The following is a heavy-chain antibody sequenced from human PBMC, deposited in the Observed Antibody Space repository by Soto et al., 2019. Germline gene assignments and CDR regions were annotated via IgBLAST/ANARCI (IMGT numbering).Heavy chain of an antibody. J-gene: IGHJ4*02. D-gene: IGHD5-12*01. CDR3: ARKTDGYHPFDD. CDR2: IYYSGST. CDR1: GYSISSLNW. Sequence: QVQLQESGPGLVKPSDTLSLSCAVSGYSISSLNWWGWIRQSPGKGLGWLGYIYYSGSTHYNPSLKSRVTMSVDTSKNQFSLKLTSVTAVDTTIYYCARKTDGYHPFDDWGQGIPVTVSS. V-gene: IGHV4-28*01.